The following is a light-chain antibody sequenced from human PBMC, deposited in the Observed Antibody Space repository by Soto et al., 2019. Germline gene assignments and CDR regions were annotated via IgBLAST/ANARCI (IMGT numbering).Light chain of an antibody. J-gene: IGKJ4*01. CDR1: QSVSSY. Sequence: EIVLTQCPATLSLSPGERATLSCRASQSVSSYLAWYQQRPGQAPRLLIFAASNRATGIPARFSGSGSGTDFTLTICSLEPEDFTVYYCQQRSSWPLTFGGGTKVDIK. V-gene: IGKV3-11*01. CDR2: AAS. CDR3: QQRSSWPLT.